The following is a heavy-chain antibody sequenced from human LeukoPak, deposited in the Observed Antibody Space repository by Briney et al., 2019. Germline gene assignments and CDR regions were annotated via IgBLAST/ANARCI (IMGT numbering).Heavy chain of an antibody. V-gene: IGHV4-39*07. CDR1: GFTISTNW. CDR2: IYYSGST. CDR3: ARGGYSGYDTGYYGMDV. Sequence: SETLSLTCAASGFTISTNWLNWVRQAPWQGLEWVGSIYYSGSTYYNPSLKSRVTISVVTSKHQFSLKLSSVTAADTAVYYCARGGYSGYDTGYYGMDVWGQGTTVTVSS. D-gene: IGHD5-12*01. J-gene: IGHJ6*02.